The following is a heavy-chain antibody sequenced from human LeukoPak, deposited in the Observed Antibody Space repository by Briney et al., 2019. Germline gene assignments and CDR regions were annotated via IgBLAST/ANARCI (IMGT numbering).Heavy chain of an antibody. Sequence: SETLSLTCAVYGGSFSGYYWSWIRQPPGKGLEWIGEINHSGSTNYNPSLKSRVTISVDTSKNQFSLKLSSVTAADTAVYYCARDHYDILTGYLYYFDYWGQGTLVTVSS. J-gene: IGHJ4*02. CDR2: INHSGST. V-gene: IGHV4-34*01. CDR3: ARDHYDILTGYLYYFDY. CDR1: GGSFSGYY. D-gene: IGHD3-9*01.